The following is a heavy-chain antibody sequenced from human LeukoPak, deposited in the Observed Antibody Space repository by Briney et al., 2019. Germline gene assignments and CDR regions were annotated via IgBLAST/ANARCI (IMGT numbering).Heavy chain of an antibody. D-gene: IGHD3-16*01. Sequence: GXXLXLSCAASGFTFSSYSMNWVRQAPGKGLEWLSYISSTSSAIYYADSLKGRFTISRDNAKNSLYLQMDSLRAEDTAVYYCARVIGSYGDSAYWGQGTLVTVSX. V-gene: IGHV3-48*04. CDR1: GFTFSSYS. CDR2: ISSTSSAI. CDR3: ARVIGSYGDSAY. J-gene: IGHJ4*02.